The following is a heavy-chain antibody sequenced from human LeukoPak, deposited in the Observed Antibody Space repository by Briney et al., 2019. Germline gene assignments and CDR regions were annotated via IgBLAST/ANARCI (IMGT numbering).Heavy chain of an antibody. D-gene: IGHD1-1*01. V-gene: IGHV4-59*01. Sequence: SETLSLTCTVSGGSISSYYWSWIRQPPGKGLKWIGYIYYSGSTYYNPSLKSRVTISIDTSKNQFSLRLSSVTAADTAVYYCARVRSWNDFDYWGQGTLVTVSS. CDR3: ARVRSWNDFDY. CDR1: GGSISSYY. J-gene: IGHJ4*02. CDR2: IYYSGST.